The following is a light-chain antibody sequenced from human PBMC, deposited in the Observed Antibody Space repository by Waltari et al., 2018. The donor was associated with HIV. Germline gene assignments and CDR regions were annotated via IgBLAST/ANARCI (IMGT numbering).Light chain of an antibody. J-gene: IGKJ2*01. CDR2: TVS. CDR3: VQGTHWPPT. V-gene: IGKV2-30*01. CDR1: QSLAYSDGRIS. Sequence: DVVMTQSPLSLPVTLGQPASTSCRSSQSLAYSDGRISLNWFHQRPGQSPRRLIYTVSDRDSGVPDRFTGSGSGTDFTLKISRVEAEDVGIFYCVQGTHWPPTFGQGTKLEIK.